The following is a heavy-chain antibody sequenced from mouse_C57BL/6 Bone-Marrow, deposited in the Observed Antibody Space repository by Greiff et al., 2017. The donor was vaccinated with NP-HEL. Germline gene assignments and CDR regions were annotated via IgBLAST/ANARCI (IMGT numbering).Heavy chain of an antibody. CDR2: ISNGGGST. V-gene: IGHV5-12*01. Sequence: EVKLMESGGGLVQPGGSLKLSCAASGFTFSDYYMYWVRQTPEKRLEWVAYISNGGGSTYYPDTVKGRFTISRDNAKNTLYLQMSRLKSEDTAMYYCARQGYYYGSSYFPWFAYWGQGTLVTISA. J-gene: IGHJ3*01. CDR1: GFTFSDYY. CDR3: ARQGYYYGSSYFPWFAY. D-gene: IGHD1-1*01.